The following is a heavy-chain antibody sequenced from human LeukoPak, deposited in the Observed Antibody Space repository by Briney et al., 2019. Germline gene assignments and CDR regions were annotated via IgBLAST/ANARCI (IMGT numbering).Heavy chain of an antibody. CDR2: INPNSGGT. D-gene: IGHD3-3*01. CDR3: ARDTNDDFWSGYVNWFDP. CDR1: GYTFTGYY. Sequence: GASVKVSCKASGYTFTGYYMHWVRQAPGQGLEWMGWINPNSGGTNYAQKFQGRVTMTRDTSISTAYMELSRLRSDDTAVYYCARDTNDDFWSGYVNWFDPWGQGTLVTVSS. J-gene: IGHJ5*02. V-gene: IGHV1-2*02.